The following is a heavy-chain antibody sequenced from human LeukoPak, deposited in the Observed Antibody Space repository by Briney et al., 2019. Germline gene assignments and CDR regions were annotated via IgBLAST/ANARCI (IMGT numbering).Heavy chain of an antibody. D-gene: IGHD2-15*01. V-gene: IGHV4-4*02. CDR3: AGGYLGYCDDGGCLGGAFDI. Sequence: SGTLSLTCAVSGGSISSRNWRSWVRQPPGEGLEWIGEIYQSGSTNYNPSLKSRVTLSVDKSNNQFSLKLSSVTAADTAVYYCAGGYLGYCDDGGCLGGAFDIWGQGTMVTVSS. CDR2: IYQSGST. CDR1: GGSISSRNW. J-gene: IGHJ3*02.